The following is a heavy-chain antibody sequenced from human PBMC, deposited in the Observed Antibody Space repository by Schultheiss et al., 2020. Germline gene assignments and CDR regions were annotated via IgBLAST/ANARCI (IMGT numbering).Heavy chain of an antibody. V-gene: IGHV4-39*01. D-gene: IGHD2-15*01. CDR2: IYYSGST. CDR3: ARHAGGSCYWGSCYYYYGMDV. CDR1: GGSISSSSYY. Sequence: SQTLSLTCTVSGGSISSSSYYWGWIRQPPGKGLEWIGSIYYSGSTYYNPSLKSRVTISVDTSKNQFSLKLSSVTAADTAVYYCARHAGGSCYWGSCYYYYGMDVWGQGTTVNV. J-gene: IGHJ6*02.